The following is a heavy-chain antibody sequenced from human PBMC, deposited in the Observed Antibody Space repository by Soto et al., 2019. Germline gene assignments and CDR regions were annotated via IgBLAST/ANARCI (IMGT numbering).Heavy chain of an antibody. Sequence: PSETLSLTCTVSGGSISSGDYYWSWIRQPPGKGLEWIGYIYYSGNTYYNPSLKTRVTISVDTSKNQFSLKLRSDDTAVYYCARSTMIVVYPQYWGQGTLVTVSS. CDR3: ARSTMIVVYPQY. J-gene: IGHJ4*02. V-gene: IGHV4-30-4*02. CDR2: IYYSGNT. D-gene: IGHD3-22*01. CDR1: GGSISSGDYY.